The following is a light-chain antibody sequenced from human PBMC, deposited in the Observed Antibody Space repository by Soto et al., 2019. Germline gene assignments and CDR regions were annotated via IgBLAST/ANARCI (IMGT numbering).Light chain of an antibody. J-gene: IGKJ4*01. CDR1: QTISSW. CDR3: KQYDDYPLT. Sequence: DIQMTQSPSTLSGSVGDRVTITCRASQTISSWLAWYLQKPGKAHKLLIYKAYTLKSGVPSRFSGSGSGTEFTLTISSLQPVDFATYFCKQYDDYPLTFGGGTKVDIK. V-gene: IGKV1-5*03. CDR2: KAY.